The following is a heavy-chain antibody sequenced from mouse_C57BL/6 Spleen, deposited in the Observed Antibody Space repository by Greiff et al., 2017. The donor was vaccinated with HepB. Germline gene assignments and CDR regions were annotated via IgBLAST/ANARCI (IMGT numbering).Heavy chain of an antibody. V-gene: IGHV1-26*01. CDR3: AREDDGYYVFAWFAY. Sequence: VQLQQSGPELVKPGASVKISCKASGYTFTDYYMNWVKQSHGKSLEWIGDINPNNGGTSYNQKFKGKATLTVDKSSSTAYMELRSLTSEDSAVYYCAREDDGYYVFAWFAYWGQGTLVTVSA. CDR1: GYTFTDYY. CDR2: INPNNGGT. D-gene: IGHD2-3*01. J-gene: IGHJ3*01.